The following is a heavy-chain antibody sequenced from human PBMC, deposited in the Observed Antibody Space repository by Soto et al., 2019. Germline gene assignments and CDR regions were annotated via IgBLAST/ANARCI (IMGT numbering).Heavy chain of an antibody. V-gene: IGHV3-33*01. CDR1: GFTFSNYG. Sequence: GGSLRLSCAASGFTFSNYGMHWVRQAPGKGLEWVAIIWHDVNNKYYADSVRGRFIISRDNSKNRLYLQMNSLRAEDTAVYYCASDLVGASHSYVLDVWGQGTRVIVSS. CDR2: IWHDVNNK. CDR3: ASDLVGASHSYVLDV. D-gene: IGHD1-26*01. J-gene: IGHJ6*01.